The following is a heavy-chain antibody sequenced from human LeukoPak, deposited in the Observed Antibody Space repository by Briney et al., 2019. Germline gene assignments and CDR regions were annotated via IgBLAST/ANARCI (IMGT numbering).Heavy chain of an antibody. CDR2: VFDSGGT. V-gene: IGHV4-59*01. CDR3: ARGYSSSWNYFDY. Sequence: PSETLSLTCTVSGDSMKSYYWTWIRQPPGKGLEWIGYVFDSGGTNYNPSLKSRVTISVDTSKKQFSLKLSSVTAADAAVYYCARGYSSSWNYFDYWGQGTLVTVSS. J-gene: IGHJ4*02. D-gene: IGHD6-13*01. CDR1: GDSMKSYY.